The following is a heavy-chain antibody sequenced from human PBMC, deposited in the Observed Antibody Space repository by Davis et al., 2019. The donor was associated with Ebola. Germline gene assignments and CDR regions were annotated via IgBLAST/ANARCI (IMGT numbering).Heavy chain of an antibody. CDR2: ISTSSSTI. Sequence: GESLKISCAASGFTFSSYNMNWVRQAPGKGLEWVSYISTSSSTIYYADSVKGRFTISRDNARNSLYLQMNSLRDEDTAVYYCVRDYYDSSGYWGSGYWGQGTLVTVSS. V-gene: IGHV3-48*02. CDR3: VRDYYDSSGYWGSGY. D-gene: IGHD3-22*01. CDR1: GFTFSSYN. J-gene: IGHJ4*02.